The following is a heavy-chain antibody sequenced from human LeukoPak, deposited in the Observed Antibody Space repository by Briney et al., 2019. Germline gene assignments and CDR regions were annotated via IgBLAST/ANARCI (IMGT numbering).Heavy chain of an antibody. J-gene: IGHJ6*02. CDR2: IKQDGSEK. Sequence: GGSVRLSCAASGVTFNTYCMSWVRQAPGKGLEWVANIKQDGSEKYYVDSVKGRFTISRDNAKNSLYLQMNSLRAEDTAVYFCARYDSGWREDYYYGMDVWGQGTTVTVSS. CDR3: ARYDSGWREDYYYGMDV. V-gene: IGHV3-7*01. CDR1: GVTFNTYC. D-gene: IGHD6-19*01.